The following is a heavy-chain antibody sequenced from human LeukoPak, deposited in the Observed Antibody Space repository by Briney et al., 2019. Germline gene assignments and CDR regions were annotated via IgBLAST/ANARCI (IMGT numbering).Heavy chain of an antibody. CDR2: INPSGGST. CDR1: GYTFTSYY. J-gene: IGHJ6*02. V-gene: IGHV1-46*01. CDR3: AREIAAVAGLYYYYYYGMDV. Sequence: GASVKVSCKASGYTFTSYYMHWVRQAPGQGLEWMGIINPSGGSTSYAQKFQGRVTMTRDTSTSTVYMELSSLRSEDTAVYYCAREIAAVAGLYYYYYYGMDVWGQGTTVTVSS. D-gene: IGHD6-19*01.